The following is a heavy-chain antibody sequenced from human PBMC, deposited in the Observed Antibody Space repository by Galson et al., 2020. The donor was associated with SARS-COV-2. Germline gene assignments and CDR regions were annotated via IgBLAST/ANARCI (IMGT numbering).Heavy chain of an antibody. Sequence: KISCKASGGTFSSYAISWVRQAPGQGLEWMGGIIPIFGTANYAQKFQGRVTITADESTSTAYMELSSLRSEDTAVYYCARARDIVVVVAATQDAFDIWGQGTMVTVSS. V-gene: IGHV1-69*01. CDR2: IIPIFGTA. CDR3: ARARDIVVVVAATQDAFDI. D-gene: IGHD2-15*01. J-gene: IGHJ3*02. CDR1: GGTFSSYA.